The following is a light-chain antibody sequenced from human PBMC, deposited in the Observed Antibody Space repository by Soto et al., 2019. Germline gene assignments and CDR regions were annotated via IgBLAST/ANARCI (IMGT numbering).Light chain of an antibody. CDR2: EGS. V-gene: IGLV2-23*01. CDR3: CSYAGSSTLYV. J-gene: IGLJ1*01. CDR1: SSDVGSYNL. Sequence: QSALTQPASVSGSPGQSITISCTGTSSDVGSYNLVSWYQQHPGKAPKLMIYEGSKRPSGVSNRFSGSKSGNTASLTISGLHAEDEADYYCCSYAGSSTLYVFGTGTKLTVL.